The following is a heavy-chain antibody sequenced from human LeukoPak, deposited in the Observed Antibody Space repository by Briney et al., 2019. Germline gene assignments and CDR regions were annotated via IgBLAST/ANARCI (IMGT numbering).Heavy chain of an antibody. CDR3: ARSKYHGSVIHY. Sequence: SEALSLTCAVYGGSFSGYYWSWIRQPPGKGLEWIGEINHSGSTNYNPSLKSRVTISVDTSKNQFSLKLRSVTAADTAVYYCARSKYHGSVIHYWGQGTLVTVSS. J-gene: IGHJ4*02. V-gene: IGHV4-34*01. CDR2: INHSGST. CDR1: GGSFSGYY. D-gene: IGHD2-2*01.